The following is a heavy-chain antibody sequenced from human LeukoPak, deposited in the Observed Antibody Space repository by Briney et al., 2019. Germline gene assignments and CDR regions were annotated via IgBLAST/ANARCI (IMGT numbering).Heavy chain of an antibody. V-gene: IGHV4-59*01. D-gene: IGHD3-22*01. CDR2: IYYSGST. CDR3: ARGLNSSGYYYVSFFFDY. CDR1: GGSISSYY. J-gene: IGHJ4*02. Sequence: SETLSLTCTVSGGSISSYYWSWIRQPPGKGLEWIGYIYYSGSTNHNPSLKSRVTISVDTSKNQFSLKLSSVTAADTAVYYCARGLNSSGYYYVSFFFDYWGQGTLVTVSS.